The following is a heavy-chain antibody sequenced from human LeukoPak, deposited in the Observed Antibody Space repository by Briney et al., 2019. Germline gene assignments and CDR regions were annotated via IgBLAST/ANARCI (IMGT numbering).Heavy chain of an antibody. J-gene: IGHJ4*02. CDR3: ARGLSTVTMVRGVIGYFDY. Sequence: RGESLKISCKGSGYSFTSYWIGWVRQMPGKGLEWMGIIYPGDSDTRYSPSFQGQVTISADKSISTAYLQWSSLKASDTAMYYCARGLSTVTMVRGVIGYFDYWGQGTLVTVSS. D-gene: IGHD3-10*01. CDR1: GYSFTSYW. V-gene: IGHV5-51*01. CDR2: IYPGDSDT.